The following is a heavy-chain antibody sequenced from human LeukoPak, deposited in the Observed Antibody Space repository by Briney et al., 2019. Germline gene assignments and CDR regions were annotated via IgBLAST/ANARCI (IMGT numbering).Heavy chain of an antibody. V-gene: IGHV3-23*01. CDR3: VGSWG. Sequence: GGSLRLSCAASGFTFSNYAMSWVRQAPGKGLEWVSGISGGGTTTNYADSAKGRFTISRDNSNNTLYLEMKSLRADDTAVYYRVGSWGWGQGTLVTVSS. D-gene: IGHD3-16*01. J-gene: IGHJ4*02. CDR2: ISGGGTTT. CDR1: GFTFSNYA.